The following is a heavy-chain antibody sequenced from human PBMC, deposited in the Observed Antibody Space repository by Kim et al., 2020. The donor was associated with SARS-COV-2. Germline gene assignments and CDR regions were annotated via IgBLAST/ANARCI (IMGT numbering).Heavy chain of an antibody. V-gene: IGHV3-7*04. D-gene: IGHD2-2*01. J-gene: IGHJ3*02. CDR3: ARGAVGYCSSTSCRRAFDI. Sequence: GRFTISRDNAKNSLYLQMNSLRAEDTAVYYCARGAVGYCSSTSCRRAFDIWGQGTMVTVSS.